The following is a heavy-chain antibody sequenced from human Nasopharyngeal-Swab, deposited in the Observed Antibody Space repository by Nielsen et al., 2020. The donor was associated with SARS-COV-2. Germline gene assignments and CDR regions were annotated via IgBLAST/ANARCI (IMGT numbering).Heavy chain of an antibody. CDR3: TTYYGDSHSYFYYHAMDV. D-gene: IGHD4-17*01. CDR2: IKSKTDGGAT. J-gene: IGHJ6*02. CDR1: GLTFGNAW. V-gene: IGHV3-15*01. Sequence: GGSLRLSCAASGLTFGNAWMNWVRQVPGRGLEWVGRIKSKTDGGATDYAAPVKGRFSISRDDSKNTIYVQMNSLKTEDTAVYYCTTYYGDSHSYFYYHAMDVWGQGTTVTVSS.